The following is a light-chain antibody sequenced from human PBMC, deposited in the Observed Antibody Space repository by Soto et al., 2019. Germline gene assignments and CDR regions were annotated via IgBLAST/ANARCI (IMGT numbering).Light chain of an antibody. CDR1: QGISSW. CDR3: QQANSFPLT. J-gene: IGKJ3*01. Sequence: DIQMTQSPSSVSASVGDRVTITCRASQGISSWLVWYQQKPGKAPKLLISAASRLQSWAPSRFSGSGSGTDFTLTISSLQPEDFATYYCQQANSFPLTFDPGTKVDI. CDR2: AAS. V-gene: IGKV1-12*01.